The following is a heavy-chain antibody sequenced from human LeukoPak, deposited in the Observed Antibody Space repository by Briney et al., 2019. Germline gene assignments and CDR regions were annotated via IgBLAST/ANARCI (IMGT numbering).Heavy chain of an antibody. CDR2: ISGSGGST. CDR1: GFTFSSYV. Sequence: GGSLRLSCAASGFTFSSYVMSWVRQAPGKGLEWVSVISGSGGSTYYADSVKGRFTISRDNSKNTLYLQMNSLRAEDTAVYYCAKEIASGIEGWFDPWGQGTLVTVSS. D-gene: IGHD3-10*01. CDR3: AKEIASGIEGWFDP. V-gene: IGHV3-23*01. J-gene: IGHJ5*02.